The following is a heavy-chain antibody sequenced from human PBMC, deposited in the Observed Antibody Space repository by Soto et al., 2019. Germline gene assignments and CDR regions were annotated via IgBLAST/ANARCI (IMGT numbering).Heavy chain of an antibody. CDR2: IYPGDSDT. D-gene: IGHD2-2*01. J-gene: IGHJ6*02. Sequence: PGESLKISCKGSGYSFTSYWIGWVRQMPGKGLEWMGIIYPGDSDTRYSPSFQGQVTISADKSISTAYLQWSSLKASDTAMYYCAIIYCSSTSPSWYYYGMDVWGQGTAVTVSS. CDR3: AIIYCSSTSPSWYYYGMDV. CDR1: GYSFTSYW. V-gene: IGHV5-51*01.